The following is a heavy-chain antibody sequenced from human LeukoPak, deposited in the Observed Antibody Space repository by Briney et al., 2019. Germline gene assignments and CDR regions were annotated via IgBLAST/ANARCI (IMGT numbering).Heavy chain of an antibody. CDR2: INPNSGGT. V-gene: IGHV1-2*02. CDR3: AREGSITIFGVVLRTLSYMDV. CDR1: GYTFTGYY. D-gene: IGHD3-3*01. Sequence: WASVKVSCKASGYTFTGYYMYWVRQAPGQGLEWMGWINPNSGGTNYAQKFQGRVTMTRDTSISTAYMELSRLRSDDTAVYYCAREGSITIFGVVLRTLSYMDVWGKGTTVTVSS. J-gene: IGHJ6*03.